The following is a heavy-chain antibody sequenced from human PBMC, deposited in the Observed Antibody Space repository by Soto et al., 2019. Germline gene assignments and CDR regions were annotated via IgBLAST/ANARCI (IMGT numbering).Heavy chain of an antibody. CDR1: GYSISSGYY. CDR3: VRVAGSASWYETDS. D-gene: IGHD6-13*01. CDR2: TYYGASS. J-gene: IGHJ4*02. Sequence: LSLTCAVSGYSISSGYYWGWIRQPPGKGLEWLGTTYYGASSYYNPSLRSRITILLDASTNQLSLKLSSVTAADTAVYFCVRVAGSASWYETDSWGQGILVTVSS. V-gene: IGHV4-38-2*01.